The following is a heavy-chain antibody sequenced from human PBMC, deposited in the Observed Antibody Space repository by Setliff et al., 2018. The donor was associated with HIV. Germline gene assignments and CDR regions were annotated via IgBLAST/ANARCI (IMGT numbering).Heavy chain of an antibody. V-gene: IGHV4-4*09. J-gene: IGHJ4*02. Sequence: KTSETLSLTCTVSGGSFTTYYWSWLRQPPGKELEWIGYFYTSGSTNYNPSLKSRVTISIDTSKNQFSLKLSSVTAADTAVYYCARREGAGKFDYWGQGTLVTVSS. CDR2: FYTSGST. CDR1: GGSFTTYY. CDR3: ARREGAGKFDY.